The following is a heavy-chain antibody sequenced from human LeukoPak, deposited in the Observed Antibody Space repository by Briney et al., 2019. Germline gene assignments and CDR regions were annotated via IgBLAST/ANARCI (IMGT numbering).Heavy chain of an antibody. V-gene: IGHV1-18*01. Sequence: ASVKVSCKASGYTFTNQGITWLRQAPGQGLEWMGWISPYNGNTHYAQELQGGLTMTTDTSTSTAYMELRSLRSDDTAVYYCARTCSGGSCYFIYWGQGTLVTVSS. J-gene: IGHJ4*02. CDR3: ARTCSGGSCYFIY. CDR1: GYTFTNQG. D-gene: IGHD2-15*01. CDR2: ISPYNGNT.